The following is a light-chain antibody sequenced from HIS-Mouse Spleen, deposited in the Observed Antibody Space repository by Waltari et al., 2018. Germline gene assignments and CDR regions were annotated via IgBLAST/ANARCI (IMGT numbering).Light chain of an antibody. CDR1: QSVSSW. CDR2: TAS. V-gene: IGKV1-5*03. Sequence: DIHMTQSPSTLSASVGDRVTITCRASQSVSSWLAWYQQKPGKAPKRLIYTASSLESGVTSRFSGSGSGTECTLTISSLQPDDFATYYCQQYNSYWTFGQGTTVAIK. CDR3: QQYNSYWT. J-gene: IGKJ1*01.